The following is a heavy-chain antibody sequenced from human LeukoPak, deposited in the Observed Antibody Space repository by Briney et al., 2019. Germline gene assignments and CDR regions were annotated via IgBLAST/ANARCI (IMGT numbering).Heavy chain of an antibody. CDR2: IYPGDSDT. CDR1: GYSFTSYW. D-gene: IGHD3-10*01. Sequence: GESLKISCKGSGYSFTSYWIGWVRQMPGKGLEWMGIIYPGDSDTRYSPSFQGQDTISADKSISTAYLQWSSLKASDTAMYYCARQNVDTAMASLLWFGELSTNWFDPWGQGTLVTVSS. V-gene: IGHV5-51*01. J-gene: IGHJ5*02. CDR3: ARQNVDTAMASLLWFGELSTNWFDP.